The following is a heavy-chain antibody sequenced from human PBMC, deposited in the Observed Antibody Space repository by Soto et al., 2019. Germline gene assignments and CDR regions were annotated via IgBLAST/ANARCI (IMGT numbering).Heavy chain of an antibody. CDR3: ARVPVATAMALYYYYGMDV. CDR2: INPSGGST. Sequence: GASVKVSCKASGYTFTSYYMHWVRQAPGQGLEWMGIINPSGGSTSYAQKFQGRVTMTRDTSTSTVYMELSSLRSEDTAVYYCARVPVATAMALYYYYGMDVWGQGTTVT. J-gene: IGHJ6*02. CDR1: GYTFTSYY. V-gene: IGHV1-46*01. D-gene: IGHD5-18*01.